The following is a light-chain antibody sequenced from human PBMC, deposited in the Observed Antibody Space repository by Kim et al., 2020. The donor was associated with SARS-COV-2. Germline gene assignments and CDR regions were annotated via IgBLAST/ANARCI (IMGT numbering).Light chain of an antibody. V-gene: IGLV3-1*01. CDR2: QDF. J-gene: IGLJ3*02. CDR1: KLGDKF. Sequence: SYELTQPPSVSVSPGQTVAITCSGDKLGDKFTSWYQQQPGQSPLLIIYQDFKRPSGVPERFSGSNSGNTATLTISGTQALDEADYYCQAWDADTVVFGGGTKLTVL. CDR3: QAWDADTVV.